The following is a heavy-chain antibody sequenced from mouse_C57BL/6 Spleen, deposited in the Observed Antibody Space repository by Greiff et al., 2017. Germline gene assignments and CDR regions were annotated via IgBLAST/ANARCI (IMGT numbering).Heavy chain of an antibody. Sequence: QVQLQQPGPELVKPGASVKLSCKASGYTFTSYWMQWVKQRPGQGLEWIGDIDPSDSNTNYNQKFKGKATLTVDTSSSTAYMQLRSLTSEDSAVYYCARKTTVGYFDVWGTSTTVT. V-gene: IGHV1-50*01. CDR2: IDPSDSNT. D-gene: IGHD1-1*01. J-gene: IGHJ1*03. CDR1: GYTFTSYW. CDR3: ARKTTVGYFDV.